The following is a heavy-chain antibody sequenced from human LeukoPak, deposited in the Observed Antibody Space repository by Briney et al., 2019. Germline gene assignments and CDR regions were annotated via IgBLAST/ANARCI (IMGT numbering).Heavy chain of an antibody. D-gene: IGHD1-26*01. J-gene: IGHJ4*02. Sequence: GGSLRLSCAASGFTFSSYAMSWVRQAPGKGLEWVSSISSSSSYIYYADSVKGRFTISRDNAKNSLYLQMNSLRAEDTAVYYCARKSGSYMIDYWGQGTLVTVSS. CDR3: ARKSGSYMIDY. CDR2: ISSSSSYI. V-gene: IGHV3-21*01. CDR1: GFTFSSYA.